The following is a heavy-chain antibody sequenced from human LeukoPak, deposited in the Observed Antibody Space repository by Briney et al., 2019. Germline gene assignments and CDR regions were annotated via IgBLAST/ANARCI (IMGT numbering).Heavy chain of an antibody. V-gene: IGHV4-39*01. CDR3: ASSFGLRFLEWPIDY. Sequence: SETLSLTCTVSGGSISSSSYYWGWIRQPPGKGLEWIGRIYYSGSTYYNPSLKSRVTISVDTSKNQFSLKLSSVTAADTAVYYCASSFGLRFLEWPIDYWGQGTLVTVSS. J-gene: IGHJ4*02. CDR1: GGSISSSSYY. D-gene: IGHD3-3*01. CDR2: IYYSGST.